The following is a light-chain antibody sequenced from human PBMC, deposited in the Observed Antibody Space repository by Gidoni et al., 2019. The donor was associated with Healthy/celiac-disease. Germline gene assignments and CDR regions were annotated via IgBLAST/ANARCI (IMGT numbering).Light chain of an antibody. J-gene: IGKJ2*01. CDR2: DAS. V-gene: IGKV3-11*01. CDR1: QSVSSY. Sequence: EIVLTQSPATLSLSPGERATLSCRASQSVSSYLAWYQQKPGQAPRLLIYDASNRATGIPARFSGSGSGTDLTLTISSLEPEDFAVYYCQQRSNWPPKYTFGQXTKLEIK. CDR3: QQRSNWPPKYT.